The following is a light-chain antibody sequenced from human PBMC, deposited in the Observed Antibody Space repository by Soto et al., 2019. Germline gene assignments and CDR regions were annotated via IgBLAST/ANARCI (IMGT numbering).Light chain of an antibody. CDR1: QSVSSSY. J-gene: IGKJ4*01. V-gene: IGKV3-20*01. CDR2: DSS. Sequence: EIELTQSPGTLSLSPGERATLSCRVSQSVSSSYLAWYQQKPGQAPRLLIYDSSSRATGIPDWFSGSGSGKYFTLTISRLQPEDFAVYCCQQYASSPLTFGGGTKVELK. CDR3: QQYASSPLT.